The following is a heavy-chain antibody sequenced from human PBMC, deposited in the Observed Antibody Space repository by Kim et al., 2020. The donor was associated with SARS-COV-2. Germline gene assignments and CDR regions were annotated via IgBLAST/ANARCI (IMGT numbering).Heavy chain of an antibody. CDR2: ISTSSSYI. CDR3: ASSSGGNFDY. Sequence: GSLRLSCAASGFTFSSYNMNWVRQAPGKGLEWVSFISTSSSYIYYADSVKGRFTISRDNAKNSLHLQMNSLRADDTAVFYCASSSGGNFDYWGQGALVT. V-gene: IGHV3-21*01. D-gene: IGHD2-15*01. CDR1: GFTFSSYN. J-gene: IGHJ4*02.